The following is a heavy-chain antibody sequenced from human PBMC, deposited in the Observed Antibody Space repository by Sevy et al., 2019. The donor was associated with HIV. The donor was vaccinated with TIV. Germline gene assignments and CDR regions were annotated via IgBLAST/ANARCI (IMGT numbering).Heavy chain of an antibody. CDR2: ISTSSNYI. D-gene: IGHD3-10*01. V-gene: IGHV3-21*01. Sequence: GGPLRLSCADSGFTFSSYIMNSLRQAPGKGLEWVSSISTSSNYIYYGDSVKGRFTNSRGNAKNSLYLEMNSLRAEDTAVYYCARDPRNYYGSGGDYWGQGTLVTVSS. CDR1: GFTFSSYI. J-gene: IGHJ4*02. CDR3: ARDPRNYYGSGGDY.